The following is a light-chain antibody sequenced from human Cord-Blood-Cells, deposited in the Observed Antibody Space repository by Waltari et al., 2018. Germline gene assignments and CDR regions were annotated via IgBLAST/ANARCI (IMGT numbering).Light chain of an antibody. Sequence: EIVLTHSPATLSLSPWEKATLSCRASQSVSSYLAWYQQKPGQAPRLLIYDASNRATGIPARFSGSGSGTDFTLTSSSLEPEDFAVYYCQQRSNWPPALTFGGGTKVEIK. CDR3: QQRSNWPPALT. J-gene: IGKJ4*01. CDR2: DAS. V-gene: IGKV3-11*01. CDR1: QSVSSY.